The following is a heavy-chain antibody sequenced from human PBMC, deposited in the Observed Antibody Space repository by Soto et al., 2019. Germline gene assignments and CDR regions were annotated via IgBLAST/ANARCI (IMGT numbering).Heavy chain of an antibody. CDR1: GGSTDSLY. D-gene: IGHD3-3*01. J-gene: IGHJ4*02. V-gene: IGHV4-59*08. CDR3: ARQGYYDLLSGYYLFDY. Sequence: QVQLQESGPGLVKPSETLFVTCTVSGGSTDSLYWSWVRQPPGKGLEWIGYVSYSGSTTYNPSLKSRVIVSIDASNYQFSLKFTSVTAADKALYYCARQGYYDLLSGYYLFDYGGQGILVTVSS. CDR2: VSYSGST.